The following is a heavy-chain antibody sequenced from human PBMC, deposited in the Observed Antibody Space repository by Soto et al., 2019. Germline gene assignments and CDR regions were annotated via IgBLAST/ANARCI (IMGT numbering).Heavy chain of an antibody. J-gene: IGHJ4*02. Sequence: QVQLVQSGAEVKKPGSSVKVSCKASGGTFSSYAISWVRQAPGQGLEWMGGIIPIFGTANYAQKFQGRVTIPADESTSTAYMELSSLRSEDTAVYYCARGSPWAYCGGDCYSGNYWGQGTLVTVSS. V-gene: IGHV1-69*12. D-gene: IGHD2-21*02. CDR1: GGTFSSYA. CDR3: ARGSPWAYCGGDCYSGNY. CDR2: IIPIFGTA.